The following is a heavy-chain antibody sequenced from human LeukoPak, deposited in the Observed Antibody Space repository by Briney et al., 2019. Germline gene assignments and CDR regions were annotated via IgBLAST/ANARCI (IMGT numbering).Heavy chain of an antibody. CDR2: IYYSGST. V-gene: IGHV4-59*08. CDR3: ARHASPQFKWFDP. CDR1: GDSMTNYY. Sequence: PSETLSLTCSVSGDSMTNYYWTWIRQSPGEGLEWIGYIYYSGSTNYNPSLKSRVTISLDASKNQFSLDLSSVTAADTAVYYCARHASPQFKWFDPWGQGTLVTVSS. J-gene: IGHJ5*02.